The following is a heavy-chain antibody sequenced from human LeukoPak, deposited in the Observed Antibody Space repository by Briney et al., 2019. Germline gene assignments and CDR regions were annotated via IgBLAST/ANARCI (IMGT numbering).Heavy chain of an antibody. J-gene: IGHJ4*02. Sequence: SETLSLTCTVSGGSISSYYWSWIRQPPGKGLEWIGYIYYSGSTDYNPSLKSRVTISVDTSKNQSSLKLSSVTAAGTAVYYCARSLGATTDWGQGTLVTVSS. V-gene: IGHV4-59*08. D-gene: IGHD1-26*01. CDR2: IYYSGST. CDR1: GGSISSYY. CDR3: ARSLGATTD.